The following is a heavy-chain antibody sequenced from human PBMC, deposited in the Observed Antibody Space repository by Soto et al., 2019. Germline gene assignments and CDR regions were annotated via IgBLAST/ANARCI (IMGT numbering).Heavy chain of an antibody. J-gene: IGHJ5*02. CDR2: IYHSGST. Sequence: LSLTCAVSGASISSGGYSWSWIRQPPGKGLEWIGYIYHSGSTYYNPSLKSRVTISVDTSKNQFSLKLNSVTAADAAVYYCARDFFDSSDYTTNWFDPWGQGTLVTVSS. V-gene: IGHV4-30-2*01. CDR3: ARDFFDSSDYTTNWFDP. CDR1: GASISSGGYS. D-gene: IGHD3-22*01.